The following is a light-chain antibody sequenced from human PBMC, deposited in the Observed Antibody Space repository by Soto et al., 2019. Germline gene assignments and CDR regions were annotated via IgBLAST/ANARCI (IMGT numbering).Light chain of an antibody. Sequence: QSALTQPPSVSGAPGQRVTISCTGSRAAYDVHWYQQVPGTAPKLLIYGNNNRPSGVPERFSGSKSGTSASLAITGLQAEDEADYYCQSYDGSVSGSKVFGTGTKVTVL. J-gene: IGLJ1*01. V-gene: IGLV1-40*01. CDR1: RAAYD. CDR2: GNN. CDR3: QSYDGSVSGSKV.